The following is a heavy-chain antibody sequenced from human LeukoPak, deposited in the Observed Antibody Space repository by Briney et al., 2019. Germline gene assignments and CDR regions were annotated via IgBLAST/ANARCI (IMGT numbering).Heavy chain of an antibody. D-gene: IGHD3-16*02. Sequence: SVKVSCKASGGTFSGYAISWVRQAPGQGLEWMGGIIPIFGTANYAQKFRGRVTITADESTSTAYMELSSLRSEDTAVYYCARGSKNYDYVWGSYRWLDYFDSWGQGTLVTVSS. CDR2: IIPIFGTA. CDR1: GGTFSGYA. CDR3: ARGSKNYDYVWGSYRWLDYFDS. J-gene: IGHJ4*02. V-gene: IGHV1-69*01.